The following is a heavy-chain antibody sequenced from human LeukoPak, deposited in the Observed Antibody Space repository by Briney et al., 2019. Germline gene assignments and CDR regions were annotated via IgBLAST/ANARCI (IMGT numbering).Heavy chain of an antibody. CDR1: GYTFTSYD. CDR3: ARVYSGYVLLLDY. CDR2: MNPNSGNT. D-gene: IGHD5-12*01. J-gene: IGHJ4*02. Sequence: ASVKVSCKASGYTFTSYDINWVRQATGQGLEWMGWMNPNSGNTGYAQKFQGRVTMTRNTSIGTAYMELSSLRSEDTAVYYCARVYSGYVLLLDYWGQGTLVTVSS. V-gene: IGHV1-8*01.